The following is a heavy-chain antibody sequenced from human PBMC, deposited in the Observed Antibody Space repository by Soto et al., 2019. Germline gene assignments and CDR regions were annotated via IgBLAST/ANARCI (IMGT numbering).Heavy chain of an antibody. Sequence: GESLKISCNGSGYIFTDYWIGWVRQMPGKGLEWMGIIYPGDSDTRYSPSFQGQVTISADKSFSTAYLQWSSLRSNDTAMYFCARDNDVFSGFYFDNWGQGTQVTVSS. CDR2: IYPGDSDT. J-gene: IGHJ4*02. D-gene: IGHD3-3*01. V-gene: IGHV5-51*01. CDR1: GYIFTDYW. CDR3: ARDNDVFSGFYFDN.